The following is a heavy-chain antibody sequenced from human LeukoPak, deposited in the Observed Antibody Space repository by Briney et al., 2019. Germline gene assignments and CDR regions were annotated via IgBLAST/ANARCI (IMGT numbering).Heavy chain of an antibody. Sequence: PGGSLRLSCVGSGFTYTDYWMHWFRQAPEKGPVWVSRINPDGAIIDYADSVKGRFSISRDNAKNLLYLQMNGLRADGTAVYYCAKDLSWNTADRWGQGILVTVSS. CDR3: AKDLSWNTADR. D-gene: IGHD5-18*01. CDR1: GFTYTDYW. CDR2: INPDGAII. J-gene: IGHJ5*02. V-gene: IGHV3-74*01.